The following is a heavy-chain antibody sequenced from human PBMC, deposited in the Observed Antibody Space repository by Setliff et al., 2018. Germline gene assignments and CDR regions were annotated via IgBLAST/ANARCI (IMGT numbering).Heavy chain of an antibody. D-gene: IGHD3-3*01. CDR2: ISGDSSFT. Sequence: QAGGSLRLSCATSGFTFNHFAMAWVRQAPGKGLEWVSIISGDSSFTNYAASVRGRATIFRDSSGNNVYLHMNSLTAADSAMYYCAKAGGSGFGMDYLDSWGQGTLVTVSS. V-gene: IGHV3-23*01. J-gene: IGHJ4*02. CDR3: AKAGGSGFGMDYLDS. CDR1: GFTFNHFA.